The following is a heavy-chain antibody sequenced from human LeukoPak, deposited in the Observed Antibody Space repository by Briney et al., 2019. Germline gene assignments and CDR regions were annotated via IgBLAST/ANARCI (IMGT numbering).Heavy chain of an antibody. Sequence: SETLSLTCTVSGGSISSYYWSWIRQPPGKGLEWIGYIYYSGSTNYNPSLKSRVTISVDTSKNQFSLKLSSVTAADTAVYYCARDDCYYDSSGYCHHYFDYWGQGTLVTVSS. J-gene: IGHJ4*02. CDR2: IYYSGST. CDR1: GGSISSYY. D-gene: IGHD3-22*01. V-gene: IGHV4-59*12. CDR3: ARDDCYYDSSGYCHHYFDY.